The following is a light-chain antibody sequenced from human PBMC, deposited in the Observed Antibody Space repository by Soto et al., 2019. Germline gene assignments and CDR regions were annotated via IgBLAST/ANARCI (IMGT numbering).Light chain of an antibody. V-gene: IGLV2-14*03. CDR3: TSGTTSTTML. CDR1: RSDIGAYKF. CDR2: DVN. Sequence: QSALTQPASVSGSPGQSITISCTGTRSDIGAYKFVSWYQQHPGEVPKLILYDVNVRPSGVSNRFSGSKSGNTASLTISGLQAEYEADYYCTSGTTSTTMLFGGGTKVTVL. J-gene: IGLJ2*01.